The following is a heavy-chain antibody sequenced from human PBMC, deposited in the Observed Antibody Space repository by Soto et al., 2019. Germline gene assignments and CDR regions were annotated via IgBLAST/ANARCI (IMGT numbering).Heavy chain of an antibody. CDR1: GFTFSSYG. CDR3: AREGQLLSYRRGPVATAMADYYYGMDV. D-gene: IGHD2-2*01. J-gene: IGHJ6*02. Sequence: GGSLRLSCAASGFTFSSYGMHWVRQAPGKGLEWVAVIWYDGSNKYYADSVKGRFTISRDNSKNTLYLQMNSLRAEDTAVYYCAREGQLLSYRRGPVATAMADYYYGMDVWGQGTTVTVSS. CDR2: IWYDGSNK. V-gene: IGHV3-33*01.